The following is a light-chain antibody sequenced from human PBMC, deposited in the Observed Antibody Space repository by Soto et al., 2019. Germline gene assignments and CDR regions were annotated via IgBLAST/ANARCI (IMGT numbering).Light chain of an antibody. Sequence: EIVMTQSPPTLSVSPGERANLSCRASQSVNTYLAWYQQKPGQAPRLLIYDASNRATGIPARFSGSGSGTDFTLTISSLEPEDFAVYYCQQRSNWPPLTFGGGTKVDIK. CDR2: DAS. J-gene: IGKJ4*01. V-gene: IGKV3-11*01. CDR3: QQRSNWPPLT. CDR1: QSVNTY.